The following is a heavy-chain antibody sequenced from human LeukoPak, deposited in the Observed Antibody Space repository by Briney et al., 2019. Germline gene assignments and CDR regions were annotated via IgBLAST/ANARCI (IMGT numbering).Heavy chain of an antibody. J-gene: IGHJ4*02. D-gene: IGHD2-2*01. CDR1: GFTVTSYW. Sequence: GGSLRLSCAASGFTVTSYWMHWVRQAPGKGLVWVSRVNSDGSSLSYAHSVKGRFTISRDNAKNTLYLQMNSLRAEDTAVYYCASGVQGSSWIVNWGQRTLVTVSS. V-gene: IGHV3-74*01. CDR2: VNSDGSSL. CDR3: ASGVQGSSWIVN.